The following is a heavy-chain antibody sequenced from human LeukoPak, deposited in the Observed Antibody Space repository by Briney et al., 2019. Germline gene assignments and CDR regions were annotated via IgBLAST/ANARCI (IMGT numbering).Heavy chain of an antibody. CDR1: GYSFTSYW. CDR3: ARRTYYYDSSGSYYFDY. D-gene: IGHD3-22*01. Sequence: GESLQISRKGSGYSFTSYWIGWVRQMPGKGLEWMGIIYPGDSDTRYSPSFQGQVTISADKSISTAYLQWSSLKASDTAMYYCARRTYYYDSSGSYYFDYWGQGTLVTVSS. J-gene: IGHJ4*02. CDR2: IYPGDSDT. V-gene: IGHV5-51*01.